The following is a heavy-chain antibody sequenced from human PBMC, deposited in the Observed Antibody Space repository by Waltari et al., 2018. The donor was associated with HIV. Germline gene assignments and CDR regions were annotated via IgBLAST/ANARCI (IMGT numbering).Heavy chain of an antibody. V-gene: IGHV1-69*01. CDR3: ARVDVGTVLNVGWFDP. J-gene: IGHJ5*02. Sequence: QVQLVQSGAEVKKPGSSVKVSCKASGGTFSSYAIRWAGKAPGQVLEWMGGIIPIFGTANYAQKFQGRVTITADESTSTAYMELSSLRSEDTAVYYCARVDVGTVLNVGWFDPWGQGTLVTVSS. CDR1: GGTFSSYA. D-gene: IGHD1-26*01. CDR2: IIPIFGTA.